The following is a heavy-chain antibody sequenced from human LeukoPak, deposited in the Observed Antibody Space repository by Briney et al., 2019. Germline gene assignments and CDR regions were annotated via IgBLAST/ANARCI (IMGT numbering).Heavy chain of an antibody. CDR2: INHSGST. V-gene: IGHV4-34*01. J-gene: IGHJ3*02. Sequence: PSETLSLTCAVYGGSFSGYYWSWIRQPPGKGLEWIGEINHSGSTNYNPSLKSRVTISVDTSKNQFSLKLSSVTAADTAVYYCARVTCGDYSGGAFDIWGQGTMVTVSS. D-gene: IGHD4-17*01. CDR3: ARVTCGDYSGGAFDI. CDR1: GGSFSGYY.